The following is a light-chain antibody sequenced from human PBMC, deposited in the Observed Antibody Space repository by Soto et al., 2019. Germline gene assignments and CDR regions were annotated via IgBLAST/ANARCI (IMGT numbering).Light chain of an antibody. CDR1: QGVSTW. Sequence: DIQMTQSPSSVSASVGDRVTITCRASQGVSTWLAWYQQKPGKAPNLLIYTASSLQSGVPSRFSGSGSGTDFTLTISSLQPEDFANYSCQQTTTFPLTFGGGTKVEI. J-gene: IGKJ4*01. V-gene: IGKV1D-12*01. CDR2: TAS. CDR3: QQTTTFPLT.